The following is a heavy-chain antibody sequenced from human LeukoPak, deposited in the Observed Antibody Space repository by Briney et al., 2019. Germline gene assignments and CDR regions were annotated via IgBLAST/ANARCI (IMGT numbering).Heavy chain of an antibody. CDR1: GYTFTSSG. J-gene: IGHJ4*02. CDR2: ISPYNGNT. V-gene: IGHV1-18*01. CDR3: ARGPKVGATRGDY. Sequence: ASVKVSCKASGYTFTSSGISWVRQAPGQGLEWMGWISPYNGNTNYAQKFQGRLTMTTDTSTSTAYMELRSLRSDDTAMYYCARGPKVGATRGDYWGQGTLVTVSS. D-gene: IGHD1-26*01.